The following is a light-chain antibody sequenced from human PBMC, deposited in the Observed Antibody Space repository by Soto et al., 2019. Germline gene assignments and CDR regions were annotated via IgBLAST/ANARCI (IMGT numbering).Light chain of an antibody. V-gene: IGLV2-14*03. J-gene: IGLJ2*01. CDR2: DVS. CDR3: SSFTSGNTVV. Sequence: QSALTQPASVSGSPRQSITISCTATSSDVGAYNYVSWYQQYPGKAPKLLIYDVSHRPSVVSDRFFGYKSGNTASLTISGLQTEDEADYYCSSFTSGNTVVLGGGTKVTVL. CDR1: SSDVGAYNY.